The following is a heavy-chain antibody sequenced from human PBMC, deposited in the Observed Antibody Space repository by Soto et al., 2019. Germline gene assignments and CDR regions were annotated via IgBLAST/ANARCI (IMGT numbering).Heavy chain of an antibody. Sequence: EVQLVESGGGLVQPGGSLRLSCAASAFTFSLYSKSWVRQAPGKGLEWVSYISRSSTGIHYADSVKGRFTISRDDATNSMHLQMNSLRDGDTAVYYCARAVTWGLDVWGQGTTVSISS. D-gene: IGHD3-10*01. CDR2: ISRSSTGI. CDR1: AFTFSLYS. J-gene: IGHJ6*02. CDR3: ARAVTWGLDV. V-gene: IGHV3-48*02.